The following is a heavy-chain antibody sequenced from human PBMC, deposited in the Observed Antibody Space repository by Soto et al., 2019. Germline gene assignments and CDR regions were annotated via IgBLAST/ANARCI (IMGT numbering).Heavy chain of an antibody. CDR1: GFTFSNAW. J-gene: IGHJ6*02. CDR2: IKSKTDGGAT. D-gene: IGHD3-9*01. V-gene: IGHV3-15*07. Sequence: SGGSLRLSCAASGFTFSNAWMNWVRQAPGKGLEWVGRIKSKTDGGATDYAAPVKGRFTISRDDSKNTLYLQMNSLKTEDTAVYYCTTANLKPHYDILTGYNYYYGMDVWGQGTTVTVSS. CDR3: TTANLKPHYDILTGYNYYYGMDV.